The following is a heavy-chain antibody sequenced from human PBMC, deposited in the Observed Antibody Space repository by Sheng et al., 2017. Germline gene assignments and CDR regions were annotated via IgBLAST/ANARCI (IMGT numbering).Heavy chain of an antibody. CDR2: ISFDGSIR. CDR3: AREGPESVAGPYFDS. Sequence: QVQLVESGGGVVQPGRSLRLSCAASGFTFSAYPVHWVRQAPGKGLEWLTVISFDGSIRYYADSVKGRFTISRDNSKNTVYVQMNSLKTEDTAMYYCAREGPESVAGPYFDSWGQGTLLTVSS. CDR1: GFTFSAYP. V-gene: IGHV3-30-3*01. D-gene: IGHD6-19*01. J-gene: IGHJ4*02.